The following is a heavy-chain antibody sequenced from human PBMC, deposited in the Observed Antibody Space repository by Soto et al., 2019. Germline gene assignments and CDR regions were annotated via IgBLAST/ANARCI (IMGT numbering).Heavy chain of an antibody. D-gene: IGHD2-15*01. V-gene: IGHV3-35*01. CDR3: VRSRLGCCSGGSCYPPYYFDY. Sequence: PGGSLRLSCAASGFTFSNSDMNWVHQAPGKGLEWVSGVSWNGSRTHYADSVKGRFIISRDNSRNTLYLQTNSLRAEDTAVYYCVRSRLGCCSGGSCYPPYYFDYWGQGTLVTVSS. J-gene: IGHJ4*02. CDR1: GFTFSNSD. CDR2: VSWNGSRT.